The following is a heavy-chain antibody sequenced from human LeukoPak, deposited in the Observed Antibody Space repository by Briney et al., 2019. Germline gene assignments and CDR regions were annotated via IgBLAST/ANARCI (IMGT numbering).Heavy chain of an antibody. D-gene: IGHD2-15*01. CDR1: GYTFTGYY. Sequence: ASVTVSCKASGYTFTGYYMHWVRQAPGQGLEWMGWINPNSGGTNYAQKFQGRVTMTRDTSISTAYMELSRLRSDDTAVYYCARDNGYCSGGSCPHWFDPWGQGTLVTVSS. V-gene: IGHV1-2*02. CDR2: INPNSGGT. J-gene: IGHJ5*02. CDR3: ARDNGYCSGGSCPHWFDP.